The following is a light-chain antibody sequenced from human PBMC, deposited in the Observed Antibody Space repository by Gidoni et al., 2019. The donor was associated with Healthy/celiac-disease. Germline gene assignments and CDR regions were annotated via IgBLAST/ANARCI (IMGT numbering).Light chain of an antibody. J-gene: IGKJ1*01. Sequence: DIQMTQSPSTLSASVGDRVTITCRASQSISSWLAWYQQKPGKAPKLLIYDASSLESGVPSRFSGIGSGTEFTLTISSLQPDDFATYYCQQYNIYSTFGQGTKVEIK. CDR1: QSISSW. CDR2: DAS. CDR3: QQYNIYST. V-gene: IGKV1-5*01.